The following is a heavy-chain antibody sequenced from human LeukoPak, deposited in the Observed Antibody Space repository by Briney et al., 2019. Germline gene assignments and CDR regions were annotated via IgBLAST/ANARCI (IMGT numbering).Heavy chain of an antibody. D-gene: IGHD6-13*01. CDR2: ISYDGSNK. J-gene: IGHJ4*02. CDR1: GFTFSSYG. Sequence: GGSLRLSCADSGFTFSSYGMHWVRQAPGKGLEWVAVISYDGSNKYYADSVKGRFTISRDNSKNTLYLQMNSLRAEDTAVYYCAKGTAAGLDYWGQGTLVTVSS. V-gene: IGHV3-30*18. CDR3: AKGTAAGLDY.